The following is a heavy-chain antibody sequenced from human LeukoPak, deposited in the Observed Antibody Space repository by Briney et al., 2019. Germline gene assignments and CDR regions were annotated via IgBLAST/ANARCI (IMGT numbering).Heavy chain of an antibody. CDR2: IRYDGSNK. Sequence: PGGSLRLSCAASGFTFSSYAMSWVRQAPGKGLEWVAFIRYDGSNKYYADSVKGRFTVSRDNSKNTLYLQMNSLRAEDTAVYYCAKDHHGSGSYSDYWGQGTLVTVSS. V-gene: IGHV3-30*02. J-gene: IGHJ4*02. CDR3: AKDHHGSGSYSDY. CDR1: GFTFSSYA. D-gene: IGHD3-10*01.